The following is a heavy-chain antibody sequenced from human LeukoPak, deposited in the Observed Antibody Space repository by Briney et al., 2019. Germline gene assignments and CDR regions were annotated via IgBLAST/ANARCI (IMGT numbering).Heavy chain of an antibody. CDR1: GFTFSNAW. Sequence: PGGSLRLSCAASGFTFSNAWMSWVRQAPGKGLEWVGRIKSKTDGGTTDYAAPVKGRFTISRDDSKNTLYLQMNSLRVEDTAVYYCARGRGWYFDLWGRGTLVTVSS. CDR3: ARGRGWYFDL. D-gene: IGHD3-10*01. V-gene: IGHV3-15*01. J-gene: IGHJ2*01. CDR2: IKSKTDGGTT.